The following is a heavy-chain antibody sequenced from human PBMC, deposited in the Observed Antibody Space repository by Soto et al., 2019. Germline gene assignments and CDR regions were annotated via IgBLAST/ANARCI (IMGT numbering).Heavy chain of an antibody. J-gene: IGHJ6*02. V-gene: IGHV4-39*01. CDR2: IYYNGNT. CDR3: VSRLGYGYAMDV. Sequence: QQQLQESGPGLVKPSEILSLTCTVSGDSISSGGYYWGWIRRPPGKGLEWIGSIYYNGNTYYNPSLKSRVTISRDTSRNQYSLRLSSVTAADTAVYYCVSRLGYGYAMDVWGQGTTVTVSS. D-gene: IGHD5-12*01. CDR1: GDSISSGGYY.